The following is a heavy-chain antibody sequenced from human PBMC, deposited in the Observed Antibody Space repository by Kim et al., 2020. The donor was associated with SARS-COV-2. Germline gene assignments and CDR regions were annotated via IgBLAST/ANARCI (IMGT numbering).Heavy chain of an antibody. V-gene: IGHV3-23*03. CDR3: AKVGSDYGDYYFDY. D-gene: IGHD4-17*01. Sequence: GGSLRRSCAASGFTFSSYAMSWVRQAPGKGLEWVSVIYSGGSSTYYADSGKGRFTISRDNSKNTLYLQMNSLRAEDTAVYYCAKVGSDYGDYYFDYWGQG. CDR1: GFTFSSYA. J-gene: IGHJ4*02. CDR2: IYSGGSST.